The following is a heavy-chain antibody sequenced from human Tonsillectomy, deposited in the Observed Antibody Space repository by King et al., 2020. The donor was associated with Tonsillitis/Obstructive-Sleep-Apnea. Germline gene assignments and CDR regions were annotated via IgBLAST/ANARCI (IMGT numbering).Heavy chain of an antibody. CDR2: LYPGDSDT. D-gene: IGHD6-25*01. CDR3: ARRSAGTFDI. J-gene: IGHJ3*02. CDR1: GYTFTTYW. V-gene: IGHV5-51*01. Sequence: VQLVESGAEVKKPGDSLKISCEGSGYTFTTYWIGWVRQMPGKGLEWMGILYPGDSDTTYSPSFQGQVTISADKSISTAYLQWSSLNASDTAIYYCARRSAGTFDIWGPGTMVTVSS.